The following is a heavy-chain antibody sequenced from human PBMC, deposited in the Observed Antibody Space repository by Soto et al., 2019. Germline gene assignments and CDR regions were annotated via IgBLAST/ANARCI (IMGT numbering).Heavy chain of an antibody. CDR3: LSTVTAPQMGLSDY. Sequence: QVQLQQWGAGLLKPSETLSLTCAVYGGSFSGYYWSWIRQPPGKGLEWIGEINHSGSTNYNPSLKSRVTISVDTSKNQFSLKLSSVTAADTAVYYCLSTVTAPQMGLSDYWGQGTLVTVSS. J-gene: IGHJ4*02. D-gene: IGHD4-4*01. CDR1: GGSFSGYY. CDR2: INHSGST. V-gene: IGHV4-34*01.